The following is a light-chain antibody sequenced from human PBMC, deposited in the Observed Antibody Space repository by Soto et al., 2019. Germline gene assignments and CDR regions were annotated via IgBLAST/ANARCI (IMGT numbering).Light chain of an antibody. Sequence: QSALTQPASVSGSPGQSITISCTGTSSDVGSYNLVSWYQQHPGKAPKLMIYEVSKRPSGVSNRFSGSKSDNTASLTISGLQAEDEADYYCCSYAGSSTFEKVFGGGTKLTVL. J-gene: IGLJ3*02. CDR1: SSDVGSYNL. V-gene: IGLV2-23*02. CDR3: CSYAGSSTFEKV. CDR2: EVS.